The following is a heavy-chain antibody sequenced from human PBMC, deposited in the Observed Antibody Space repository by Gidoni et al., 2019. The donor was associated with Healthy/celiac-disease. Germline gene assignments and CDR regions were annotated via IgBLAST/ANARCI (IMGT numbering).Heavy chain of an antibody. J-gene: IGHJ3*02. D-gene: IGHD1-26*01. CDR1: GFTLSSYA. Sequence: EVQMLESGGGLVQPGGSMGPSCAASGFTLSSYAMSWVRQAPGKGLEWVSAMSGSGGSTSYAGSVKGRFTISIDNSKNTLYLQMNSLRAEDTAVYYCAKDKSGSYPNDAFDIWGQGTMVTVSS. CDR3: AKDKSGSYPNDAFDI. CDR2: MSGSGGST. V-gene: IGHV3-23*01.